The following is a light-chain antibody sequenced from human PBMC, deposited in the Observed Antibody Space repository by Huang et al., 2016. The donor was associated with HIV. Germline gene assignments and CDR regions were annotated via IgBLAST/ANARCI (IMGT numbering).Light chain of an antibody. V-gene: IGKV3-11*01. CDR2: ESS. CDR3: QQRSSWPRVT. J-gene: IGKJ4*01. CDR1: TRVSRF. Sequence: EIVLTQSPATLSLSPGERATLSCRASTRVSRFLAWYQQKAGQAPRLRIYESSNRAIDIPARFSGSGSGTEFTRTISSLEPEDFAVYYCQQRSSWPRVTFGGGTKVELK.